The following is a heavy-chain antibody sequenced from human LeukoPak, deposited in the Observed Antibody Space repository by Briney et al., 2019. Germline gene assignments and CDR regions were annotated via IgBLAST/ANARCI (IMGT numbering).Heavy chain of an antibody. CDR2: INPSGGST. CDR3: ARPESLLWFGELSGGLDY. V-gene: IGHV1-46*01. CDR1: GYTFTSYY. J-gene: IGHJ4*02. Sequence: ASVKVSCKASGYTFTSYYMHWVRQAPGQGLEWMGIINPSGGSTSYAQKFQGRVTMTRDTSTSTVYMELSSLRSEDTAVCYCARPESLLWFGELSGGLDYWGQGTLVTVSS. D-gene: IGHD3-10*01.